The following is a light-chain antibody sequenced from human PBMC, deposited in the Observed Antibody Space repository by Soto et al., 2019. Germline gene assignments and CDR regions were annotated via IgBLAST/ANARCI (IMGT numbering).Light chain of an antibody. CDR3: HQRSNWPPT. CDR1: QSVSGY. Sequence: EIVLTQSPATLSLSPGERATLFCRASQSVSGYLAWYQQKPGQAPRLLIYDASNRAPGLPARFRGSGSGTDFTLTISSLQPEDFAVYYCHQRSNWPPTFGGGTKVDIK. V-gene: IGKV3-11*01. CDR2: DAS. J-gene: IGKJ4*01.